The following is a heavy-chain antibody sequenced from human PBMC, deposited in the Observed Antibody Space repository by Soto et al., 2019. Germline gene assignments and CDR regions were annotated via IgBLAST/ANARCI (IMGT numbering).Heavy chain of an antibody. Sequence: EVQLVESGGGSVQPGGSPEISWGASGFSFRDYDIHLVPQRKGKGSGGVSGFGAADDPYYIGSVKGRFSVSRDNAQNSLFLQMNNLRVDDTAVYFCARAYLGRLPRRADYYYAMDVWGRGTTVTVSS. J-gene: IGHJ6*02. V-gene: IGHV3-13*04. CDR3: ARAYLGRLPRRADYYYAMDV. D-gene: IGHD1-26*01. CDR2: FGAADDP. CDR1: GFSFRDYD.